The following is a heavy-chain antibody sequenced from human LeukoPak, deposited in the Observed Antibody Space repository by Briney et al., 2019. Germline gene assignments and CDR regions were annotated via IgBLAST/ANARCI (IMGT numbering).Heavy chain of an antibody. J-gene: IGHJ4*02. CDR1: GGSISSSSYY. CDR2: IYYSGST. Sequence: PSETLSLTCTVSGGSISSSSYYWGWIRQPPGKGLEWIGSIYYSGSTYYNPSLKSRVTISVDTSKNQFSPKLSSVTAADTAVYYCARPAAYYDSSDPYDYWGQGTLVTVSS. CDR3: ARPAAYYDSSDPYDY. V-gene: IGHV4-39*01. D-gene: IGHD3-22*01.